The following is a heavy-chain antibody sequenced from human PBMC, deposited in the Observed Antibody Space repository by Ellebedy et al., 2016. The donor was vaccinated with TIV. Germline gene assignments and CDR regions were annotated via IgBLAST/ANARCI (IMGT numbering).Heavy chain of an antibody. Sequence: AASVKVSCKASGGTFSSYAISWVRQAPGQGLEWMGGIIPIFGTANYAQKFQGRVTITADESTSTAYMELSSLRSEDTAVYYCARDRYYGSGSYPDPWGQGTLVTVSS. V-gene: IGHV1-69*13. D-gene: IGHD3-10*01. CDR3: ARDRYYGSGSYPDP. J-gene: IGHJ5*02. CDR1: GGTFSSYA. CDR2: IIPIFGTA.